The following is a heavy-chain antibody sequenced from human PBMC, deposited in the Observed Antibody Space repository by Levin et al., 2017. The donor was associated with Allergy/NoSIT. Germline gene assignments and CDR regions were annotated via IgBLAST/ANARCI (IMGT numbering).Heavy chain of an antibody. D-gene: IGHD7-27*01. CDR3: ARVGNWGGYYYYGMDV. J-gene: IGHJ6*02. CDR1: GFTFSSYD. Sequence: LSLTCAASGFTFSSYDMHWVRQATGKGLEWVSAIGTAGDTYYPGSVKGRFTISRENAKNSLYLQMNSLRAGDTAVYYCARVGNWGGYYYYGMDVWGQGTTVTVSS. CDR2: IGTAGDT. V-gene: IGHV3-13*01.